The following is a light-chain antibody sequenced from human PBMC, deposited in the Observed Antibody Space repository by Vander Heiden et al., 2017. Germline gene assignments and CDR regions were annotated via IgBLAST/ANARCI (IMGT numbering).Light chain of an antibody. CDR2: GAS. CDR1: HSLNNN. Sequence: DIVMTQSPATLSVSPGDRVSVSCRASHSLNNNLAWYQQKPGQAPRLLLYGASTRATGVPSRFSGSGSGTEFALTISSLQPEDFAVYYCQHYNKWPPVFGGGTKVAIK. V-gene: IGKV3-15*01. CDR3: QHYNKWPPV. J-gene: IGKJ4*01.